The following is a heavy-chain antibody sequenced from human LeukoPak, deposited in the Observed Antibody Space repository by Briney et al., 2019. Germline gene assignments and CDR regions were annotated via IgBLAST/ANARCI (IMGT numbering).Heavy chain of an antibody. D-gene: IGHD2-15*01. Sequence: ASVKVSCKASGYTFTSYDINWVRQATGQGLEWMGWMNSNSGKTGYAQKFQGRVAMTRNTSITTAYMELSSLRSEDMAVYYCARVNGRDPRSGHNYWGQGTLVTVSS. CDR1: GYTFTSYD. CDR2: MNSNSGKT. J-gene: IGHJ4*02. V-gene: IGHV1-8*01. CDR3: ARVNGRDPRSGHNY.